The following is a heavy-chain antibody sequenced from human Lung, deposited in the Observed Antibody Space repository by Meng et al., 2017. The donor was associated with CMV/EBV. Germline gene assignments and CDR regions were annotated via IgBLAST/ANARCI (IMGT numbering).Heavy chain of an antibody. V-gene: IGHV1-8*01. CDR1: GYTFTSYD. D-gene: IGHD1-26*01. Sequence: AXVXVSCKASGYTFTSYDINWVRQATGQGLEWMGWMNPNSGNTGYAQKFQGRVTMTRNTSISTAYMELSSLRSEDTAVYYCATVGWTRTIDYWGQGTLVTVSS. J-gene: IGHJ4*02. CDR3: ATVGWTRTIDY. CDR2: MNPNSGNT.